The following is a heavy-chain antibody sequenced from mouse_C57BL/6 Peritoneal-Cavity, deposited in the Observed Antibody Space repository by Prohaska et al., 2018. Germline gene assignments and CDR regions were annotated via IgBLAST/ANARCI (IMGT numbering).Heavy chain of an antibody. CDR1: GFTFSSYA. D-gene: IGHD1-1*01. Sequence: EVQLVESGGGLVKPGGSLKLSCAASGFTFSSYAMSWVRQTPEKRLECVATISDGGSYTYDPDNVKGRVTISRDNAKNNLYLQMSHLKSEDTAMYYCARETTVVAWYFDVWGTGTTVTVSS. CDR3: ARETTVVAWYFDV. CDR2: ISDGGSYT. V-gene: IGHV5-4*01. J-gene: IGHJ1*03.